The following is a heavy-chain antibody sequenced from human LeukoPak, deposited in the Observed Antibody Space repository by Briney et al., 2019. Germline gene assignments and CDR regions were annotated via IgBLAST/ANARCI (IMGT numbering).Heavy chain of an antibody. D-gene: IGHD1-26*01. Sequence: ASVKVSCKASGYTFTGYYMHWVRQAPGQGLEWMGRTNPNSGGTNNAQKFRGRITMTTDTSISTAYLELSRLRSDDTAVYYCATYNSGSYWGTDYWGQGTLVTVSS. CDR2: TNPNSGGT. CDR1: GYTFTGYY. V-gene: IGHV1-2*06. CDR3: ATYNSGSYWGTDY. J-gene: IGHJ4*02.